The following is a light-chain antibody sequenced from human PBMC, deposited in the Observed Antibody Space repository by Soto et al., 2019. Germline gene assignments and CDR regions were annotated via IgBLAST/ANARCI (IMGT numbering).Light chain of an antibody. CDR1: QSVSSN. J-gene: IGKJ2*01. CDR2: DAS. V-gene: IGKV3-15*01. CDR3: QQYNNWPPKYT. Sequence: EIVMTQSPATLSVSLGERATLSCRASQSVSSNLAWYQQKPGQAPRLLIYDASTRATGIPARFSGSGSGTEFTLTISSLQSEDSAVYYCQQYNNWPPKYTFGQGTKLEIK.